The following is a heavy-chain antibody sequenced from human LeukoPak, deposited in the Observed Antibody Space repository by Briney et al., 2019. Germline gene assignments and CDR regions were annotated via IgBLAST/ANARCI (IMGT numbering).Heavy chain of an antibody. J-gene: IGHJ6*03. CDR3: ARDLWQLEHYYYMDV. CDR1: GFTFSSYA. V-gene: IGHV3-30-3*01. D-gene: IGHD6-6*01. CDR2: ISYDGSNK. Sequence: PGRSLRLSCAASGFTFSSYAMHWVRQAPGKGLEWVAVISYDGSNKYYADSVKGRFTISRDNSKNTLYLQMNSLRAEDTAVYYCARDLWQLEHYYYMDVWGKGTTVTVSS.